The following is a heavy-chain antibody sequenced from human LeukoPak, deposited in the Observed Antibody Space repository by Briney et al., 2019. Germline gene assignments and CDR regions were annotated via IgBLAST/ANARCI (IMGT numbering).Heavy chain of an antibody. Sequence: GGSLRLSCAASGLTFSSFSIHWVRLTPGKGLEWVSFISTTSSTHYVASVKGRFTISRDNAKNSVSLLMNSPRADDTAVYYCVRDPSRLEPGYFDNWGQGVLVTVSS. CDR3: VRDPSRLEPGYFDN. J-gene: IGHJ4*01. D-gene: IGHD6-19*01. CDR2: ISTTSST. CDR1: GLTFSSFS. V-gene: IGHV3-21*01.